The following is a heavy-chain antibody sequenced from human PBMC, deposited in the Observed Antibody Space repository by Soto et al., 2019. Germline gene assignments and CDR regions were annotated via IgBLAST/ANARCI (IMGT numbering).Heavy chain of an antibody. CDR3: AREYSSGWYFDY. J-gene: IGHJ4*02. D-gene: IGHD6-19*01. Sequence: ASVKVSCKASGYTFTSYYMHWVRQAPGQGLEWMGIISAYGGNTNYAQKLQGRVTMTTDTSTSTAYMELRSLRSDDTAVYYCAREYSSGWYFDYWGQGTLVTVSS. V-gene: IGHV1-18*04. CDR2: ISAYGGNT. CDR1: GYTFTSYY.